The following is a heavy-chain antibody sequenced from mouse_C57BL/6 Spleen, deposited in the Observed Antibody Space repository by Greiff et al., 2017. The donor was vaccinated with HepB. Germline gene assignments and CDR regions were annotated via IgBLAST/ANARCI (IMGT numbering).Heavy chain of an antibody. CDR2: IDPSDSET. D-gene: IGHD1-1*01. CDR3: ARRITTVVEDYAMDY. CDR1: GYTFTSYW. V-gene: IGHV1-52*01. J-gene: IGHJ4*01. Sequence: VQLQQPGAELVRPGSSVKLSCKASGYTFTSYWMHWVKQRPIQGLEWIGNIDPSDSETHYNQKFKDKATLTVDKSSSTAYMQLSSLTSEDSAVYYCARRITTVVEDYAMDYWGQGTSVTVSS.